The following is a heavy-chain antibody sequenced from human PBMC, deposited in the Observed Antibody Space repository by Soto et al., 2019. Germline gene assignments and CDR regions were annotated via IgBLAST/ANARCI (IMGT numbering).Heavy chain of an antibody. Sequence: SETLSLTCTVSGGSISSSSYYWGWIRQPPGKGLEWIGSIYYSGSTYYNPSLKSRVTISVDTSKNQFSLKLSSVTAADTAVYYCARITTVKGAAAGFYYYYGMDVWGQGTTVTVSS. J-gene: IGHJ6*02. CDR3: ARITTVKGAAAGFYYYYGMDV. CDR1: GGSISSSSYY. V-gene: IGHV4-39*01. D-gene: IGHD6-13*01. CDR2: IYYSGST.